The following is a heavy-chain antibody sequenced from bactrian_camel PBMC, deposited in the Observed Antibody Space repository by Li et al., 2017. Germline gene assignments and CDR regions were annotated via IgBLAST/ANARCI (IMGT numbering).Heavy chain of an antibody. CDR2: IRYDGST. CDR1: GYTGTSEC. CDR3: AAGYSSTCAISRSGYNF. Sequence: HVQLVESGGGAVQAGGSLTLSCAASGYTGTSECMGWFRQGPGDEREGVAAIRYDGSTTYDDSVKGRFTISNDNVQNTLYLQMNSLKPEDTAMYYCAAGYSSTCAISRSGYNFWGQGTQVTVS. J-gene: IGHJ4*01. V-gene: IGHV3S57*01. D-gene: IGHD6*01.